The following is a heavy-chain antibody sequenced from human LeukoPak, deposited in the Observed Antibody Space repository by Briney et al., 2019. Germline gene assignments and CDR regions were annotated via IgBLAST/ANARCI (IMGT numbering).Heavy chain of an antibody. CDR3: AKVGGGLRLGDIPLDY. CDR2: ISGSGGST. CDR1: GFTFSSYA. V-gene: IGHV3-23*01. Sequence: QAGGSLRLSCAASGFTFSSYAMSWVRQAPGKGLEWVSAISGSGGSTYYADSVKGRFTISRDNSKNTLYLQMNSLRAEDTAVYYCAKVGGGLRLGDIPLDYWGQGTPVTVSS. J-gene: IGHJ4*02. D-gene: IGHD3-16*01.